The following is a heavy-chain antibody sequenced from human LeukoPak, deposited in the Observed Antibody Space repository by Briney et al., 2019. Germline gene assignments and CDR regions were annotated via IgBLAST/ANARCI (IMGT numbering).Heavy chain of an antibody. J-gene: IGHJ5*02. CDR3: ARGPRGWFDP. CDR1: GGSFSGYY. V-gene: IGHV4-34*01. D-gene: IGHD3-10*01. Sequence: SETLSLTCAVYGGSFSGYYWSWIRQPPGKGLEWIGEINHSGSTNYNPSLKSRVTISVDTSKNQFSLKLSSVTAADTAVYYCARGPRGWFDPWGQGTLVTVSS. CDR2: INHSGST.